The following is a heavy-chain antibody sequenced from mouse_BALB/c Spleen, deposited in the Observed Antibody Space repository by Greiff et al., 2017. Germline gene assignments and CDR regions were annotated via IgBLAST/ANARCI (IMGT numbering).Heavy chain of an antibody. CDR2: INPSTGYT. V-gene: IGHV1-7*01. CDR3: ARRDYDYDPYFDY. D-gene: IGHD2-4*01. J-gene: IGHJ2*01. CDR1: GYTFTSYW. Sequence: VQLKESGAELAKPGASVKMSCKASGYTFTSYWMHWVKQRPGQGLEWIGYINPSTGYTEYNQKFKDKATLTADKSSSTAYMQLSSLTSEDSAVYYCARRDYDYDPYFDYWGQGTTLTVSS.